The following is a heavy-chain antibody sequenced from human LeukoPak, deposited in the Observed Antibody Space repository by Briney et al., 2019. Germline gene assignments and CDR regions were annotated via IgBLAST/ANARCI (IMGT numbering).Heavy chain of an antibody. Sequence: SVRVSCKSSEDSFSNYAISWVRQAPGQGLEWMGGIIPIADTANYAQRFQGRVTITTDESTTTAYMDLSSLTSEDTAFYFCARSKGDYGISDFWGQGTLVIVSS. CDR2: IIPIADTA. V-gene: IGHV1-69*05. CDR1: EDSFSNYA. CDR3: ARSKGDYGISDF. J-gene: IGHJ4*02. D-gene: IGHD4-17*01.